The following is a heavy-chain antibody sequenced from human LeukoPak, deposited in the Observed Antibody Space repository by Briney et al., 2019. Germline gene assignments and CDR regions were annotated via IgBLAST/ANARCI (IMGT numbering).Heavy chain of an antibody. J-gene: IGHJ4*02. Sequence: GESLKISCKGSGYTFTNYWIHWVRQMPGKGLEWMGKIDPSDSYTNYSPSFQGHVTTSADKSINTAYVQRSSLKSSDTAMYFCARGFSGYTNPDYWGQGTLVTVSS. V-gene: IGHV5-10-1*01. CDR3: ARGFSGYTNPDY. D-gene: IGHD5-12*01. CDR1: GYTFTNYW. CDR2: IDPSDSYT.